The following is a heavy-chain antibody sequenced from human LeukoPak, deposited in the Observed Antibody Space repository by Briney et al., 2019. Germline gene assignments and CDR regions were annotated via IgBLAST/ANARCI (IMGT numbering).Heavy chain of an antibody. CDR3: TRDPGYSSSSISF. CDR2: IDRSNSDI. Sequence: GGSLRLSCAASGFALSGYSITWVRQAPGKGLEWVSFIDRSNSDIYYADSVKGRFTISRDDAGESVFLQLNRLRAEDTAVYYCTRDPGYSSSSISFWGQGTLVTVSS. D-gene: IGHD6-6*01. CDR1: GFALSGYS. V-gene: IGHV3-21*01. J-gene: IGHJ4*02.